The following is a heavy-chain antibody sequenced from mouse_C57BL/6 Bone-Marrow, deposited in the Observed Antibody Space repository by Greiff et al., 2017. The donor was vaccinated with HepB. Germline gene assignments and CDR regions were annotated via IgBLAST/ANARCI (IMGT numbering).Heavy chain of an antibody. CDR2: INPNNGGT. CDR1: GYTFTDYY. J-gene: IGHJ2*01. CDR3: AFYYYGSSSVWFDY. Sequence: VQLQQSGPELVKPGASVKISCKASGYTFTDYYMNWVKQSHGKSLEWIGDINPNNGGTSYNQKFKGKATLTVDKSSSTAYMELRSLTSEDSAVYYCAFYYYGSSSVWFDYWGQGTTLTVSS. V-gene: IGHV1-26*01. D-gene: IGHD1-1*01.